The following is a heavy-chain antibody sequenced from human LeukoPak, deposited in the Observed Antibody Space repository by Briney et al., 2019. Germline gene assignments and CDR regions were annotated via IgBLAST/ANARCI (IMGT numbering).Heavy chain of an antibody. V-gene: IGHV4-34*01. CDR2: INHSGST. J-gene: IGHJ3*02. CDR1: GGSFSGYC. Sequence: SETLSLTCAVYGGSFSGYCWSWIRQPPGKGLEWIGEINHSGSTNYNPSLKSRVTISVDTSKNQFSLKLSSVTAADTAVYYCAREQVDDAFDIWGQGTMVTVSS. CDR3: AREQVDDAFDI.